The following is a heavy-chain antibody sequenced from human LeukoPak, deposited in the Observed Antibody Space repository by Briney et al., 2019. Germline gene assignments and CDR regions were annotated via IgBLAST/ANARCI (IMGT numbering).Heavy chain of an antibody. Sequence: GGSLRLSCAASGFTFSSYAMSWVRQAPGEGLEWVSAISGSGGSTYYADSVKGRFTISRENSKNTLFLQMNSLRGEDTAMYYCARVQGGGFRTADSWGQGTLVTVSS. D-gene: IGHD1-14*01. V-gene: IGHV3-23*01. J-gene: IGHJ4*02. CDR3: ARVQGGGFRTADS. CDR1: GFTFSSYA. CDR2: ISGSGGST.